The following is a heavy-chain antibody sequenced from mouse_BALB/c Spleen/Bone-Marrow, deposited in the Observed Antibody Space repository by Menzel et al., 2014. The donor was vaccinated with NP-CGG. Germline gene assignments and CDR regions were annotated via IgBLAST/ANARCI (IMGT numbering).Heavy chain of an antibody. J-gene: IGHJ2*01. D-gene: IGHD2-4*01. CDR3: SKDGGYDYSYSFDY. CDR2: ISSGGHDT. V-gene: IGHV5-6-4*01. Sequence: EVQLQQSGGGLVKPGGSLKLSCAASGFTFSSYSMSWVRQTPEKRLEWVATISSGGHDTYYPDSVKGRFTISRDNAKNTLYLQMSSLKSEDTAMYYCSKDGGYDYSYSFDYWGQGTTLTVSS. CDR1: GFTFSSYS.